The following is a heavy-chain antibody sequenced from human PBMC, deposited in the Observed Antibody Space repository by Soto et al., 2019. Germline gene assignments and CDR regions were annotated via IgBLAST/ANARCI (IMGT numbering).Heavy chain of an antibody. J-gene: IGHJ4*02. Sequence: GGSLRLSCAASGFTFSSYAMSWVRQAPGKGLEWVSAISGSGGSTYYADSVKGRFTISRDNSKNTPYLQMNSLRAEDTAVYYCAGTDSRRDFDYWGQGTLVTVSS. CDR3: AGTDSRRDFDY. CDR2: ISGSGGST. D-gene: IGHD3-22*01. V-gene: IGHV3-23*01. CDR1: GFTFSSYA.